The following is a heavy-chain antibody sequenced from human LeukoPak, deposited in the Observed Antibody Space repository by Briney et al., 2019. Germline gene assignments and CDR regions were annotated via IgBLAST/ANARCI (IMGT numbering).Heavy chain of an antibody. V-gene: IGHV4-34*01. D-gene: IGHD3-3*01. Sequence: SETLSLTCAVYGGSFSGYYWSWIRQPPGKGLEWIGEINHSGSTNYNPSLNSRVTISVDTSKNQFSLKLSSVTAADTAVYYCARIVLRFLEWLPPYYYYYYMDVWGKGTTVTVSS. J-gene: IGHJ6*03. CDR2: INHSGST. CDR3: ARIVLRFLEWLPPYYYYYYMDV. CDR1: GGSFSGYY.